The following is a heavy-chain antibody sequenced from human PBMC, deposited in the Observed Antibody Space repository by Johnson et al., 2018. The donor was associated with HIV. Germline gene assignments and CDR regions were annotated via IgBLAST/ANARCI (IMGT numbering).Heavy chain of an antibody. D-gene: IGHD4-17*01. V-gene: IGHV3-11*04. J-gene: IGHJ3*02. CDR3: ARDSTPWGGDYVGYAFDI. CDR1: GFSFSDYY. CDR2: ISSSGVTK. Sequence: QVQLVESGGDLVKPGGSLRLSCAASGFSFSDYYMSWIRQAPGKGLQWVSFISSSGVTKYYADSVKGRFTISRDNAKKSLYLQMNSLRAEDTALYYCARDSTPWGGDYVGYAFDIWGQGTLVIVSS.